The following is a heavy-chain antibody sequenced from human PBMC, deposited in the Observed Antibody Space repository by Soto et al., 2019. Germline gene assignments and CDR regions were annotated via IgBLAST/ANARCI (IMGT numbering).Heavy chain of an antibody. CDR1: GYTFTSYY. D-gene: IGHD2-2*01. CDR2: INPSGGST. Sequence: ASVKVSYKASGYTFTSYYMHWVRQAPGQGLEWMGIINPSGGSTSYAQKFQGRVTMTRDTSTSTVYMELSSLRSEDTAVYYCTRDIRMVVPAAMPHRDSYNWFEPWGQGTLVTVSS. V-gene: IGHV1-46*03. J-gene: IGHJ5*02. CDR3: TRDIRMVVPAAMPHRDSYNWFEP.